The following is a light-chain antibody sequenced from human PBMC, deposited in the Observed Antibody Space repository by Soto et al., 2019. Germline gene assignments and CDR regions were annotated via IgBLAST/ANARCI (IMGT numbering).Light chain of an antibody. CDR2: GAS. J-gene: IGKJ2*01. V-gene: IGKV3-20*01. CDR3: QQYGSSPPYT. Sequence: EIVLTQSPGTLSLSPGERATLSCRASHSVSSSYLAWYQQKPGQAPRLLIYGASSRATGIPDRFSGSGSGTDCTLTISRLEPEDFAVYSCQQYGSSPPYTFGQGTTLEIK. CDR1: HSVSSSY.